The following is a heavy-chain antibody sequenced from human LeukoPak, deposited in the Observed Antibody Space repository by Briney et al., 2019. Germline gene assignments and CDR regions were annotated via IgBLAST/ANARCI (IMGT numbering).Heavy chain of an antibody. V-gene: IGHV4-59*01. D-gene: IGHD4-17*01. J-gene: IGHJ4*02. CDR1: GGSISSYY. Sequence: SETLSLTCTVSGGSISSYYWSWIRQPPGKGLEWIGYIYYSGGTNYNPSLKSRVTISVDTSKNQFSLKLSSVTAADTAVYYCARIHDFGDYAFDKWGQGTLVTVSS. CDR3: ARIHDFGDYAFDK. CDR2: IYYSGGT.